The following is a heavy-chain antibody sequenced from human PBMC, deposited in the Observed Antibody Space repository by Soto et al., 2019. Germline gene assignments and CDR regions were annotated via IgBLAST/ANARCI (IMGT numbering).Heavy chain of an antibody. V-gene: IGHV1-8*01. D-gene: IGHD3-3*01. Sequence: ASVKVSCKASGYTFTSYDINWVRQATGQGLEWMGWMNPNSGNTGYAQKFQGRVTMTRNTSISTAYMELSSLRSEDTAVYYCARGLTYYDFWSGPLWGQGTLVTVSS. CDR2: MNPNSGNT. J-gene: IGHJ4*02. CDR1: GYTFTSYD. CDR3: ARGLTYYDFWSGPL.